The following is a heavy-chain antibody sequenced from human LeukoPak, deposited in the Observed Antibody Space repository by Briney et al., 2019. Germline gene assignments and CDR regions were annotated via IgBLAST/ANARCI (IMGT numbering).Heavy chain of an antibody. Sequence: GGSLRLSCAASGFTFSDYYMSWIRQAPGKGLEWVSYISSSSSTIYYANSVKGRFTISRDNAKNSLYLQMNSLRAEDTAVYYCARLDSSGWTHFDYWGQGTLVTVSS. D-gene: IGHD6-19*01. V-gene: IGHV3-11*04. CDR1: GFTFSDYY. CDR2: ISSSSSTI. J-gene: IGHJ4*02. CDR3: ARLDSSGWTHFDY.